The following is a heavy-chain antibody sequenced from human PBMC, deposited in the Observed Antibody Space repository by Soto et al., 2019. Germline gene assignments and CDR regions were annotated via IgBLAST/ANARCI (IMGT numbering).Heavy chain of an antibody. Sequence: EVQLVEPGGGLFQPGGSLRLSCAAFGFTFSSYGMTWVRQAPVKGLEWVGNIKQDGSEKNYVDFMEGRFTISRDNAENSLYLQMNSLRAEDTAVYYCARIASAGRGWDVWGQGTTVVVSS. D-gene: IGHD6-13*01. V-gene: IGHV3-7*01. CDR1: GFTFSSYG. CDR3: ARIASAGRGWDV. J-gene: IGHJ6*02. CDR2: IKQDGSEK.